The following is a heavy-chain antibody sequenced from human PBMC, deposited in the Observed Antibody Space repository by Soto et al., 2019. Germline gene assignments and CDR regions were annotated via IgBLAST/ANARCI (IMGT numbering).Heavy chain of an antibody. CDR2: IDPSDSYT. CDR1: GYSFTSYW. V-gene: IGHV5-10-1*01. CDR3: ARVPATAEYYYYGMDV. D-gene: IGHD2-2*01. J-gene: IGHJ6*02. Sequence: GESLKISCKGSGYSFTSYWISWVRQMPGKGLEWMGRIDPSDSYTNYSPSFQGHVTTSADKSISTAYLQWSSLKASDTAMYYCARVPATAEYYYYGMDVWGQGTTVTVSS.